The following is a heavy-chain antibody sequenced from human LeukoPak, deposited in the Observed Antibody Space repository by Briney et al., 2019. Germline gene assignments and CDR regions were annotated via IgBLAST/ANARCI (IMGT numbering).Heavy chain of an antibody. CDR3: ARDFGDYDILTGYSHGYMDV. V-gene: IGHV3-21*01. CDR1: GFTFSSYE. CDR2: ISSSSSYI. Sequence: GGSLRLSCAASGFTFSSYEMNWVRQAPGKGLEWVSSISSSSSYIYYADSVKGRFTISRDNAKNSLYLQMNSLRAEDTAVYYCARDFGDYDILTGYSHGYMDVWGKGTTVTISS. J-gene: IGHJ6*03. D-gene: IGHD3-9*01.